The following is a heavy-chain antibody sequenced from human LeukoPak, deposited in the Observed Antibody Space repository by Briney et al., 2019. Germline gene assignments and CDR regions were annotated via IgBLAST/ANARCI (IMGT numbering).Heavy chain of an antibody. CDR2: ISGSGGST. Sequence: GGPLRLSCAASGFIFSDYAMGWVRQAPGKGLEWVSAISGSGGSTYYADSVKGRITISRDNSKNKNTLYLQMNSLRAEDTAVYYCAKDKSSGYSHFDYWGQGTLVTVSS. V-gene: IGHV3-23*01. CDR3: AKDKSSGYSHFDY. D-gene: IGHD3-22*01. CDR1: GFIFSDYA. J-gene: IGHJ4*02.